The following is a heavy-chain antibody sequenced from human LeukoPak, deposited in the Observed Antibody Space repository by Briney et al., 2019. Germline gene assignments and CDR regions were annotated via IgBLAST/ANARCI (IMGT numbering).Heavy chain of an antibody. V-gene: IGHV3-30*18. CDR2: ISYDGSNK. CDR3: AKDRPYYYDSSGYYPDY. CDR1: GFTFSSYG. Sequence: GRSLRLSCAASGFTFSSYGMHWVRQAPGKGLEWVAVISYDGSNKYYADSVKGRFTISRDNSKNTLYLQMSSLRAEDTAVYYCAKDRPYYYDSSGYYPDYWGQGTLVTVSS. D-gene: IGHD3-22*01. J-gene: IGHJ4*02.